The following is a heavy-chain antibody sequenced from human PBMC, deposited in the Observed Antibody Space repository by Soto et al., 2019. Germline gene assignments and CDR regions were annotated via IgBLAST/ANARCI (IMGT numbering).Heavy chain of an antibody. CDR2: ISYDGSNK. V-gene: IGHV3-30*04. CDR1: GFTFSSYA. D-gene: IGHD3-22*01. CDR3: ARVGDSIVYYHIDY. Sequence: GGSLRLSCAASGFTFSSYAMHWVRQAPGKGLEWVAVISYDGSNKYYADSVKGRFTISRDNSKNTLYLQMNSLRAEDTAVYYCARVGDSIVYYHIDYWGQGTLVTVSS. J-gene: IGHJ4*02.